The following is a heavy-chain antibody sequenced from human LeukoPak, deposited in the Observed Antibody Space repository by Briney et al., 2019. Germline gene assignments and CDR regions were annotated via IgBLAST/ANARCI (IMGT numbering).Heavy chain of an antibody. J-gene: IGHJ4*02. V-gene: IGHV3-23*01. CDR2: LSGSGADT. D-gene: IGHD2-2*01. CDR1: GFTFSKNA. CDR3: AKDPYGTRYVDY. Sequence: GGSLRLSCAASGFTFSKNAMSWVRQAPGKGLEWVSSLSGSGADTYYADSVKGRFTISRDNAKNTAYLQMNSLRAEDTAVYYCAKDPYGTRYVDYWGQGTLVTAS.